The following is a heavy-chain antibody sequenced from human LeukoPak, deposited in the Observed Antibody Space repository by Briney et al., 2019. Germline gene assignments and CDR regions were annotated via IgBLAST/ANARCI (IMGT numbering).Heavy chain of an antibody. CDR1: GFTFDDYA. V-gene: IGHV3-9*01. D-gene: IGHD3-22*01. CDR3: AKLSGYDSSGYYDY. Sequence: GGSLRLSCAASGFTFDDYAMHWVRQAPGKGLEWVSGISWNSGSIGYADSVKGRFTISRDNAKNSLYLQMNSLRAEDTALYYCAKLSGYDSSGYYDYWGQGTLVTVSS. CDR2: ISWNSGSI. J-gene: IGHJ4*02.